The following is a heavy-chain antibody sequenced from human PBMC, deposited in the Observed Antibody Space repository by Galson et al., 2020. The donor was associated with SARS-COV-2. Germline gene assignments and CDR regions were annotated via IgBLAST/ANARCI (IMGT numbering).Heavy chain of an antibody. CDR3: AREGGIVVVVAAPFDY. V-gene: IGHV4-39*07. Sequence: SETLSLTCTVSGGSISSSSYYWGWIRQPPGKGLEWIGSIYYSGSTYYNPSLKSRVTISVDTSKNQFSLKLSSVTAADTAVYYCAREGGIVVVVAAPFDYWGQGTLVTVSS. J-gene: IGHJ4*02. CDR2: IYYSGST. CDR1: GGSISSSSYY. D-gene: IGHD2-15*01.